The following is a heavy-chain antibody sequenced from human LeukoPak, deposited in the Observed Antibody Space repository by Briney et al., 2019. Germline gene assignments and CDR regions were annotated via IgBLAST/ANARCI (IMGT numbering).Heavy chain of an antibody. V-gene: IGHV4-61*02. D-gene: IGHD3-10*01. CDR3: ARARFSMVRGVIGFDP. CDR1: GGSISSGSYY. J-gene: IGHJ5*02. Sequence: PSQTLSLTCTVSGGSISSGSYYWSWIRQPAGKGLEWIGRIYTSGSTNYNPSLKSRVTISVDTSKNQFSLKLSSVTAADTAVYYCARARFSMVRGVIGFDPWGQGTLVTVSS. CDR2: IYTSGST.